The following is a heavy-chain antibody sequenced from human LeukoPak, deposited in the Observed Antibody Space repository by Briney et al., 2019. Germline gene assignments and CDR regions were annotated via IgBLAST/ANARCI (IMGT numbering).Heavy chain of an antibody. Sequence: GGSLRLSCAASGFTFREDSMSWVCQAPGKGLEWVSNIRSNGRDTYYTDSVKGRFTISRDNSKNTVYLEMNSLRAGDTAVYYCAKGGYTTWFDPWGQGTLVTVSS. J-gene: IGHJ5*02. D-gene: IGHD2-15*01. CDR2: IRSNGRDT. CDR1: GFTFREDS. V-gene: IGHV3-23*01. CDR3: AKGGYTTWFDP.